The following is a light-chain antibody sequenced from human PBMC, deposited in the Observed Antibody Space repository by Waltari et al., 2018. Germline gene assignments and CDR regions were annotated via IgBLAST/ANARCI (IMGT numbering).Light chain of an antibody. CDR2: ASS. V-gene: IGKV1D-16*01. Sequence: DIQMTQAPSSLSASVGDRVPITCRASQDITKWLAWYQHQPERAPKSLIFASSVLHSGVPSRFSGSLSGTNFTLTITNLQPEDFATYYCQQYQSFPFSFGPGTRVDI. J-gene: IGKJ3*01. CDR1: QDITKW. CDR3: QQYQSFPFS.